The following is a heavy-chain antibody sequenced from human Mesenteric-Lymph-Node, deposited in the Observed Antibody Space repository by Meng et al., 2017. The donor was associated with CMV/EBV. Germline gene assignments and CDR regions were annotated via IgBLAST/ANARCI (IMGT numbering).Heavy chain of an antibody. CDR1: GASVSSSGYY. Sequence: GSLRLSCTVSGASVSSSGYYWSWIRQPPGKGLEWIGYTYYSGDTNFSPSLKSRATISVDTSKNQFSLKLTSVTAADTAVYFCARSEDCGRTNCYNAPLYWGQGTLVTVSS. J-gene: IGHJ4*02. D-gene: IGHD2-2*02. V-gene: IGHV4-61*08. CDR2: TYYSGDT. CDR3: ARSEDCGRTNCYNAPLY.